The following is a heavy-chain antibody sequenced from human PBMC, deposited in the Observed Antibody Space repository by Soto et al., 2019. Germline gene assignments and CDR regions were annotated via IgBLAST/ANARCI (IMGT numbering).Heavy chain of an antibody. J-gene: IGHJ5*02. CDR3: ANLPPTPDWFDP. CDR1: GYTFTGYF. V-gene: IGHV1-2*06. Sequence: QVQLVQSAAEVKNPGASVKVSCKASGYTFTGYFIHWLRPAHGQGLELMDRMNPNSGATNYAPKFQGRVSMTRDTSIRTPYMELASLRSDDTAVYYCANLPPTPDWFDPWGQRTLVSVSS. CDR2: MNPNSGAT. D-gene: IGHD2-15*01.